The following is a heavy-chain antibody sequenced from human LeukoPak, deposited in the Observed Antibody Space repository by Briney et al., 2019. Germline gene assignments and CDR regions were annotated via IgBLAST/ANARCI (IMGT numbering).Heavy chain of an antibody. Sequence: SETLSLTCTVSGGSISSSSYYSGWIRQPPGKGLEWIGSIYYSGSTYYNPSLKSRVTISVDTSKNQFSLKLSSVTAADTAVYYCARHRLYYYDSSGYYSDWGQGTLVTVSS. CDR2: IYYSGST. CDR1: GGSISSSSYY. J-gene: IGHJ4*02. D-gene: IGHD3-22*01. CDR3: ARHRLYYYDSSGYYSD. V-gene: IGHV4-39*01.